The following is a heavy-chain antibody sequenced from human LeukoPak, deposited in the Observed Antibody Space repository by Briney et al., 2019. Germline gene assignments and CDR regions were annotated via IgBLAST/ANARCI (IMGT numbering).Heavy chain of an antibody. D-gene: IGHD4-17*01. Sequence: GGSLRLSCAASGFTVSSNYMSWVRQAPGKGLEWVSAISGSGGSTYYADSVKGRFTISRDNSKNTLYLQMNSLRAEDTAVYYCAKDMGTTVTPSDYWGQGTLVTVSS. J-gene: IGHJ4*02. V-gene: IGHV3-23*01. CDR3: AKDMGTTVTPSDY. CDR1: GFTVSSNY. CDR2: ISGSGGST.